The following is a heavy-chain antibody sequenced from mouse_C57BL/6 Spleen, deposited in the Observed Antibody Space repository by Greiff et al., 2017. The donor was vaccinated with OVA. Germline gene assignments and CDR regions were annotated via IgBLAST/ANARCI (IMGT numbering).Heavy chain of an antibody. V-gene: IGHV3-6*01. D-gene: IGHD1-1*01. J-gene: IGHJ2*01. CDR1: GYSITSGYY. CDR3: ARDTTTVVAKGYFDY. CDR2: ISYDGSN. Sequence: EVQLVESGPGLVKPSQSLSLTCSVTGYSITSGYYWNWIRQFPGNKLEWMGYISYDGSNNYNPSLKNRISITRDTSKNQFFLKLNSVTTEDTATYYCARDTTTVVAKGYFDYWGQGTTLTVSS.